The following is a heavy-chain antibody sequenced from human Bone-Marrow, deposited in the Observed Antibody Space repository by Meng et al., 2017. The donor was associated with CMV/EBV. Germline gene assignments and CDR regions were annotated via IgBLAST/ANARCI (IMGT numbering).Heavy chain of an antibody. CDR2: ISSSSTYI. V-gene: IGHV3-21*01. CDR3: AKDSSDYGGSYFDY. Sequence: GGSLRLSCVGSGFTFSTYSMNWVRQAPGKGLEWVSSISSSSTYIYYADSVKGRFTISRDNAKNSVSLQMNSLRAEDTAMYYCAKDSSDYGGSYFDYWGQGTLVTVSS. J-gene: IGHJ4*02. CDR1: GFTFSTYS. D-gene: IGHD4/OR15-4a*01.